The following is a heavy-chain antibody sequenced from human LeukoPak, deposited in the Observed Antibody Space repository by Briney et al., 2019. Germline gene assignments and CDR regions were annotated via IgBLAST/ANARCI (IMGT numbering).Heavy chain of an antibody. CDR1: GGSISSYY. V-gene: IGHV4-59*01. Sequence: PSETLSLTCTVSGGSISSYYWSWIRQPPGKGLEWIGYIYYSGSTNYNPSLKSRVTISVDTSKNQFSLKLSSVTAADTAVYYCARVRRDGYNFPLFDYWGQGTLVTVSS. D-gene: IGHD5-24*01. CDR2: IYYSGST. CDR3: ARVRRDGYNFPLFDY. J-gene: IGHJ4*02.